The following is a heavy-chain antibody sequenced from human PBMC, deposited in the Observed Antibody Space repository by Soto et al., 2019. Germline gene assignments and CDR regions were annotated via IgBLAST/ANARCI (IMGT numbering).Heavy chain of an antibody. CDR1: GFTFSDYY. CDR3: AREIVDTAMVTYHYYYGMDV. V-gene: IGHV3-11*01. J-gene: IGHJ6*02. CDR2: ISSSGSTI. Sequence: QVQLVESGGGLVKPGGSLRLSCAASGFTFSDYYMSWIRQAPGKGLEWVSYISSSGSTIYYADSVKSRFTISRDNAKNSLYLQMNSLRAEDTAVYYCAREIVDTAMVTYHYYYGMDVWGQGTTVTVSS. D-gene: IGHD5-18*01.